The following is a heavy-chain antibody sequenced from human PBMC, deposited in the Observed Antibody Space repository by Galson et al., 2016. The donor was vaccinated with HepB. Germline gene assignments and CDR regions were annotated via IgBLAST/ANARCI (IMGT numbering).Heavy chain of an antibody. J-gene: IGHJ4*02. D-gene: IGHD7-27*01. V-gene: IGHV4-59*01. CDR1: GDSMTDYY. Sequence: ETLSLTCTVSGDSMTDYYWSFIRQAPGKGLEWIGYIYHNGNIDYNPSLKSRVTISIDTSKNQFSLKLTSVTAADTAVYYCAGAGDLTENYFQYWGQGAQVAVSS. CDR2: IYHNGNI. CDR3: AGAGDLTENYFQY.